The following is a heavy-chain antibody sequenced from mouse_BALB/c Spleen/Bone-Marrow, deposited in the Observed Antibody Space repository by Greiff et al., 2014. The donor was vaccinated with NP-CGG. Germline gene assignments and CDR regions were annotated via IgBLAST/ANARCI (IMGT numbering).Heavy chain of an antibody. D-gene: IGHD2-3*01. Sequence: EVKLVESGGGLVQPGGSLKLSCAASGFDFSRYWMTWVRQAPGKGLEWIGEINPDSGTINYTPSLKDKFIISRNNAKNTLYLQMSKVRSEDTAFYYCARNGYYGWIAYWGQGTLVTVSA. J-gene: IGHJ3*01. CDR2: INPDSGTI. V-gene: IGHV4-1*02. CDR3: ARNGYYGWIAY. CDR1: GFDFSRYW.